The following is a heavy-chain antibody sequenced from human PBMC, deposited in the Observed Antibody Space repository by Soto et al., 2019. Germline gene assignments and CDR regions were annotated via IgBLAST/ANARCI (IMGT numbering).Heavy chain of an antibody. J-gene: IGHJ4*02. D-gene: IGHD1-26*01. V-gene: IGHV3-30*18. CDR2: ISYDGSNK. CDR3: AKDEGGSYYGYFDY. Sequence: QVQLVESGGGVVQPGRSLRLSCAASGFIFSSYGMHWVRQAPGKGLEWVAVISYDGSNKYYADSVKGRFTISRDNSKNTQNLQMNSLRAEDTAVYYCAKDEGGSYYGYFDYWGQGTLVTVSS. CDR1: GFIFSSYG.